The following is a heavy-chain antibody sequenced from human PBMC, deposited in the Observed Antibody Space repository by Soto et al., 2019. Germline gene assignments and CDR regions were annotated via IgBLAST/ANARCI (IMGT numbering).Heavy chain of an antibody. D-gene: IGHD4-17*01. J-gene: IGHJ4*02. Sequence: QVQLVQSGAEVKKPGASVKVSCKASGYTFTGYYMHWVRQAPGQGLEWMGWINPNSGNTNYAQKFQERVTITRDMSTSTAYMELSSLRSEDTAVYYCAAERGDYGDYGGANYFDYWGQGTLVTVSS. CDR1: GYTFTGYY. V-gene: IGHV1-2*02. CDR3: AAERGDYGDYGGANYFDY. CDR2: INPNSGNT.